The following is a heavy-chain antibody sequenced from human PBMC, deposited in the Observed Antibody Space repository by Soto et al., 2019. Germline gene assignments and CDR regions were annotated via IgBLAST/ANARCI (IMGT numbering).Heavy chain of an antibody. CDR3: ARAMGVSATGAFDI. D-gene: IGHD3-16*01. J-gene: IGHJ3*02. V-gene: IGHV1-69*02. Sequence: QVQLVQSGAEVKKPGSSVKVSCQAAGGTFNTYSINWVRQAPGQGLEWMGRIIPIVGIAKYAQQFQGRVAXTXXXAXXTAETMEATILRREETAMYYCARAMGVSATGAFDIWGQGTMVTASS. CDR1: GGTFNTYS. CDR2: IIPIVGIA.